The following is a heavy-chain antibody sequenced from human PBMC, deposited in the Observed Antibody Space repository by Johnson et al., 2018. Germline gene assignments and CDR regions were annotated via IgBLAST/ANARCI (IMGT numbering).Heavy chain of an antibody. J-gene: IGHJ6*02. CDR3: VRDLKYPTSYVGQDFYYGLDV. CDR2: ISNEGTSP. CDR1: GFTFSNYW. Sequence: VQLQESGGGLVQPGGSLTLSCAASGFTFSNYWMHWVRQAPGKGLVWVSRISNEGTSPTYADSVKGRFVISRDSVKNRLFLQMNSLRVEATAVYYCVRDLKYPTSYVGQDFYYGLDVWGRGTTVIVSS. D-gene: IGHD1-26*01. V-gene: IGHV3-74*01.